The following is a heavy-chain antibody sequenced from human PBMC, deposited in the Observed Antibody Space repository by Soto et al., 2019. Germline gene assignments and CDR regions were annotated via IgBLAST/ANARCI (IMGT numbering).Heavy chain of an antibody. Sequence: QITLKESGPPLVKPTQTLTLTCSFSGFSLSTSGVGVGWIRQPPGKALEWLALIYWDDDKRYNPSLKSRLTITKDIPKNQVVLIMTNMDPVDTATYYCTRLITTVTKEWGQGTLVTVSS. D-gene: IGHD4-17*01. CDR3: TRLITTVTKE. J-gene: IGHJ4*02. V-gene: IGHV2-5*02. CDR2: IYWDDDK. CDR1: GFSLSTSGVG.